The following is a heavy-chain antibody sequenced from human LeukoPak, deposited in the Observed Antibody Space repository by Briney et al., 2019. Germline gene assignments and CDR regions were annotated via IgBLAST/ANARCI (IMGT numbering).Heavy chain of an antibody. CDR3: ARDYYDSSGYDDWFDP. CDR2: INPNSGGT. V-gene: IGHV1-2*02. D-gene: IGHD3-22*01. J-gene: IGHJ5*02. CDR1: GYTCTGYD. Sequence: GASVKLSCKASGYTCTGYDTHWVRQAPGQGIEWMGWINPNSGGTNYAQKFQGRVTMTRDTSISTAYMELSRLRSDDTAVYYCARDYYDSSGYDDWFDPWGQGTLVTVSS.